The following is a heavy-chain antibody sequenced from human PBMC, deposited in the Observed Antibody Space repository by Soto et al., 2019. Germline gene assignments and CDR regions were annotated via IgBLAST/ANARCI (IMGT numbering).Heavy chain of an antibody. V-gene: IGHV1-18*01. CDR2: ISAYNGNT. D-gene: IGHD2-15*01. J-gene: IGHJ5*02. Sequence: GASVKVSGKASGYTFTSYGISWVRQAPGEGLEWMGWISAYNGNTNYAQKLQGRVTMTTDTSTSTAYMELRSLRSDDTAVYYCARGGTGYCSGGSCYLGWFDPWGQGTLVTVSS. CDR3: ARGGTGYCSGGSCYLGWFDP. CDR1: GYTFTSYG.